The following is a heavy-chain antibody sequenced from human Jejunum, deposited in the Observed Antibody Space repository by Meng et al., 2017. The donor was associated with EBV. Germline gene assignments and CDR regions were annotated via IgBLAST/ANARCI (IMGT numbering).Heavy chain of an antibody. CDR2: IKNRIDGWAT. Sequence: EVQLVESGGGLVEPGGSLRRSCVASGFTFNNAWMNWVRQASGKGLEWVARIKNRIDGWATDSAAPVKGRFTISRDDSKNTLSLQMNSLKTEDTAVYYCTTGYASASHDGYWGQGTLVTVSS. D-gene: IGHD2-2*01. CDR1: GFTFNNAW. J-gene: IGHJ4*02. CDR3: TTGYASASHDGY. V-gene: IGHV3-15*01.